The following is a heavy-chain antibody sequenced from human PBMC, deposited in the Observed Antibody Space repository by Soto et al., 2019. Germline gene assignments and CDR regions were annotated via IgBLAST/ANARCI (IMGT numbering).Heavy chain of an antibody. CDR1: GFTFSSYA. D-gene: IGHD2-15*01. J-gene: IGHJ4*02. CDR3: AKRRGAGGHFDY. CDR2: VSIGGST. V-gene: IGHV3-23*01. Sequence: LRLSCAASGFTFSSYAMGWVRQGPGKGLEWVALVSIGGSTHYADSVRGRFTISRDNSKNTLSLQMNSLTAEDTAVYFCAKRRGAGGHFDYWGQGALVTVSS.